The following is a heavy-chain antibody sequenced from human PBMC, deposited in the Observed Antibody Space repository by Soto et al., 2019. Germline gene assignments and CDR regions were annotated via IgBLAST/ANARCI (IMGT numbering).Heavy chain of an antibody. CDR2: INPNSGGT. V-gene: IGHV1-2*04. D-gene: IGHD3-22*01. CDR1: GYSFAGHY. CDR3: ARGGSVTMIVSVYYGMDV. J-gene: IGHJ6*02. Sequence: ASVKVSCKTSGYSFAGHYLHWVRQAPGQGLDWMGWINPNSGGTNYAQKFQGWVTMTRDTSISTAYMELSRLRSDDTAVYYCARGGSVTMIVSVYYGMDVWGQGTTVTVSS.